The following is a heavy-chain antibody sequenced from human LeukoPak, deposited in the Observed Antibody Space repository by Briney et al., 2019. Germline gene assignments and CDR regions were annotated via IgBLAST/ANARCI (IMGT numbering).Heavy chain of an antibody. CDR3: ARPLAPVMLNAFDI. Sequence: GASVKVSCKASGYTFTNYYIHWARQAPGQGLEWMGTINPSGGSTGYAQKFQGRVTVTRDTSTSTVYMELSSLRSEDTAVYYCARPLAPVMLNAFDIWGQGTMVTVSS. J-gene: IGHJ3*02. CDR2: INPSGGST. D-gene: IGHD2-8*01. V-gene: IGHV1-46*01. CDR1: GYTFTNYY.